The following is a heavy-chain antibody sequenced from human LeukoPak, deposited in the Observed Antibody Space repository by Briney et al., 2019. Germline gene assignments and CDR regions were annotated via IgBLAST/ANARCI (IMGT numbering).Heavy chain of an antibody. CDR2: INHSGST. CDR1: GGSFSGYY. J-gene: IGHJ3*02. Sequence: HPSETLSLTCAVYGGSFSGYYWTWIRQPPGKGLEWIGEINHSGSTYYNPSLKSRVTISVDTSKNQFSLKLSSVTAADTAVYYCARPLLWGLTGLVDAFDIWGQGTMVTVSS. D-gene: IGHD3-9*01. CDR3: ARPLLWGLTGLVDAFDI. V-gene: IGHV4-34*01.